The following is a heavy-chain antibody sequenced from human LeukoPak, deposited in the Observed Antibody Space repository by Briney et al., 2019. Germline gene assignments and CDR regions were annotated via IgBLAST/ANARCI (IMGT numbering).Heavy chain of an antibody. D-gene: IGHD3-16*01. CDR2: ISGSGGST. CDR1: GFTFSTYA. V-gene: IGHV3-23*01. CDR3: AKGPYVWGSSGLDY. Sequence: PGGSLRLSCAASGFTFSTYAMHWVRQAPGKGLEWVSAISGSGGSTYYADSVKGRFTISRDNSKNTLYLQMNSLRAEDTAVYYCAKGPYVWGSSGLDYWGQGTLVTVSS. J-gene: IGHJ4*02.